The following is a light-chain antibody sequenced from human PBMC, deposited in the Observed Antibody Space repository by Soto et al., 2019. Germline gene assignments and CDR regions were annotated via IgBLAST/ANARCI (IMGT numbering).Light chain of an antibody. Sequence: EIVMTQSAGTLSVSPGERATLSCRASQSVTSNLAWYQQKPGQPPRLLIYGASARATGIPARFSGSGSGTEFTLTISSLQSEDIAVYYCQQYDNWPPWTFGQGTKVEI. J-gene: IGKJ1*01. V-gene: IGKV3-15*01. CDR1: QSVTSN. CDR2: GAS. CDR3: QQYDNWPPWT.